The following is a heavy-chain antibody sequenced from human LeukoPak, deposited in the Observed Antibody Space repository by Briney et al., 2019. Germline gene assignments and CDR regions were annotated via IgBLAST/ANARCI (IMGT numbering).Heavy chain of an antibody. D-gene: IGHD3-3*01. CDR1: GFTFDDYA. J-gene: IGHJ4*02. Sequence: SGGSLRLSCAASGFTFDDYAMHWVRQAPGKGLEWVSGISWNSGSIGYADSVKGRFTISRDNAKNSLYLQMNSLRAEDTALYYCAKDSWQGELDTGGVFDYWGQGTLVTVSS. V-gene: IGHV3-9*01. CDR3: AKDSWQGELDTGGVFDY. CDR2: ISWNSGSI.